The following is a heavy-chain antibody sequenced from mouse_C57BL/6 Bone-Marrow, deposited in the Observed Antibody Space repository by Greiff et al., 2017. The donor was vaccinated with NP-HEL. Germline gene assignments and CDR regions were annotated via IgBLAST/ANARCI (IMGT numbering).Heavy chain of an antibody. CDR1: GYTFTSYG. CDR2: IYPRSGNT. J-gene: IGHJ2*01. V-gene: IGHV1-81*01. CDR3: ARDPITTVVVRDY. D-gene: IGHD1-1*01. Sequence: VQRVESGAELARPGASVKLSCKASGYTFTSYGISWVKQRTGQGLEWIGEIYPRSGNTYYNEKFKGKATLTADKSSSTAYMELRSLTSEDSAVYFCARDPITTVVVRDYWGQGTTLTVSS.